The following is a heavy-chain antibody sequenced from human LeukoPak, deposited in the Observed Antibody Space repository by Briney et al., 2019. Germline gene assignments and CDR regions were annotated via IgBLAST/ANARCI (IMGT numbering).Heavy chain of an antibody. Sequence: NRAETLSLTCTVSGGSISSSPYYWGWIRQPPGKGLEWIGSTYYSESTYYNPSLKSRVTISVDTSKNQFSLKLSSVTAADTAVYYCARSIELWPHFDYWGQGTLVTDPS. CDR3: ARSIELWPHFDY. D-gene: IGHD5-18*01. J-gene: IGHJ4*02. CDR1: GGSISSSPYY. CDR2: TYYSEST. V-gene: IGHV4-39*01.